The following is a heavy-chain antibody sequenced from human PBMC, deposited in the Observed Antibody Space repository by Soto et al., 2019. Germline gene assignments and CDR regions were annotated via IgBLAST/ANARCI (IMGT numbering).Heavy chain of an antibody. CDR2: ISYDGSYK. D-gene: IGHD3-16*01. CDR1: GFTFGSYG. J-gene: IGHJ4*02. CDR3: AKWNGGFDY. V-gene: IGHV3-30*18. Sequence: QVQLVESGGGVVQPGRSLRLSCAASGFTFGSYGMHWVRQAPGKGLEWVAVISYDGSYKYYADSVKGRFTISRDNSKNTLYLQMNSLRAEDTAVYYCAKWNGGFDYWGQGTLVTVSS.